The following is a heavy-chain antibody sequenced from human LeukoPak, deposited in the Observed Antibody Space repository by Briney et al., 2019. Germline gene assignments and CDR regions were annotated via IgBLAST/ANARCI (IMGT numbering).Heavy chain of an antibody. CDR1: GFTVSSNY. CDR3: ARDGEDYYDSSGYYFESDY. D-gene: IGHD3-22*01. V-gene: IGHV3-66*01. J-gene: IGHJ4*02. CDR2: IYSGGST. Sequence: GGSLRLSCAASGFTVSSNYMSWVRQAPGKGLEWVSVIYSGGSTYYADSAKGRFTISRDNSKNTLYLQMNSLRAEDTAVYYCARDGEDYYDSSGYYFESDYWGQGTLVTVSS.